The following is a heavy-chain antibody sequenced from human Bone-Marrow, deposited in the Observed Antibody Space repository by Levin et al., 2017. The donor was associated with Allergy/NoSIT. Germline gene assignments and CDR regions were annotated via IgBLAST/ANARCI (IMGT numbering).Heavy chain of an antibody. J-gene: IGHJ6*02. D-gene: IGHD5-18*01. V-gene: IGHV1-69*06. CDR1: GDTFSRFA. CDR2: ISPIFGTA. Sequence: ASVKVSCKTSGDTFSRFAISWVRQAPGQGLEWMGGISPIFGTADYAQNFQGRVTITADKSTSTAYMELSSLRSEDTALYYCARNIFGYSNGHQYYGMDVWGQGTTVTVSS. CDR3: ARNIFGYSNGHQYYGMDV.